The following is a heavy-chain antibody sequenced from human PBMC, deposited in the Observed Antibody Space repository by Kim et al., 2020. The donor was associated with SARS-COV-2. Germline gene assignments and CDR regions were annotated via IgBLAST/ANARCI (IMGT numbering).Heavy chain of an antibody. Sequence: GGSLRLSCAASGFTFSSYGMHWVRQAPGKGLEWVSVIWYVGSNKYYADSVKGRFIISRDNSKNTLYLQMNSLRAEDTAVYYCARNMTTVTTNCLDVWVRG. CDR3: ARNMTTVTTNCLDV. J-gene: IGHJ6*02. CDR2: IWYVGSNK. V-gene: IGHV3-33*01. D-gene: IGHD4-17*01. CDR1: GFTFSSYG.